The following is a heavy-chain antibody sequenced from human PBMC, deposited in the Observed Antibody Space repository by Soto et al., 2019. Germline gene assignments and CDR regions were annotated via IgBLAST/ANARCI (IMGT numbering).Heavy chain of an antibody. CDR1: GFTFSSYG. J-gene: IGHJ4*02. CDR3: AKDGCGGDCYWRPRYFDY. D-gene: IGHD2-21*02. Sequence: PGGSLRLSCAASGFTFSSYGMHWVRQAPGKGLEWVAVISYDGSNKYYADSVKGRFTISRDNSKNTLYLQMNSLRAEDTAVYYCAKDGCGGDCYWRPRYFDYWGQGTLVTVSS. V-gene: IGHV3-30*18. CDR2: ISYDGSNK.